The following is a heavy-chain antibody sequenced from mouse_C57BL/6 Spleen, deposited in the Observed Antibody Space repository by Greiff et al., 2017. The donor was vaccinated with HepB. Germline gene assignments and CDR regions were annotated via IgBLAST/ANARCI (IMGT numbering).Heavy chain of an antibody. D-gene: IGHD2-4*01. CDR1: GYAFSSYW. J-gene: IGHJ3*01. CDR2: IYPGDGDT. Sequence: QVQLQQSGAELVKPGASVKISCKASGYAFSSYWMNWVKQRPGKGLEWIGQIYPGDGDTNYNGKFKGKATLTADKSSSTAYMQLSSLTSEDSAVYFCARSGYDYDGVPSLAYWGQGTLVTVSA. V-gene: IGHV1-80*01. CDR3: ARSGYDYDGVPSLAY.